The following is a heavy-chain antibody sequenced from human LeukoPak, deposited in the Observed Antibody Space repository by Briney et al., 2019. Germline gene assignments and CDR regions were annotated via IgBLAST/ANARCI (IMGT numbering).Heavy chain of an antibody. CDR3: AGRLAASQDAFDI. CDR2: ISHSGST. Sequence: SETLSLTCGVSGFSISSGYYWGWIRQPPGKGLEWIRSISHSGSTYYNPSLESRFTISLDTSKNQFSLKLNSMTARDTSVYYCAGRLAASQDAFDIWGQGTMVTVSS. CDR1: GFSISSGYY. D-gene: IGHD3-9*01. V-gene: IGHV4-38-2*01. J-gene: IGHJ3*02.